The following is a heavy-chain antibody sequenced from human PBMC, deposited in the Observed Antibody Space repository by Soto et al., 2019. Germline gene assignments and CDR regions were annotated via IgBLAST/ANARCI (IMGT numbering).Heavy chain of an antibody. CDR2: IYWDDDK. CDR3: AHSPYSSSQYFSDY. CDR1: WVSLCTSGVG. Sequence: PTPTLTLTFKISWVSLCTSGVGVGWIRQPPGKALEWLALIYWDDDKRDSPFLKGRLTITKDTSKNQVVLTMTNMDPVDTATYYCAHSPYSSSQYFSDYWSQGTLVTVSS. D-gene: IGHD6-6*01. J-gene: IGHJ4*02. V-gene: IGHV2-5*02.